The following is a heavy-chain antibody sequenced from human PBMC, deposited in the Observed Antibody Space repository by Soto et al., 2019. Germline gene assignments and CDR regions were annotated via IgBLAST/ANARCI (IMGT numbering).Heavy chain of an antibody. J-gene: IGHJ5*02. Sequence: QVQLVQSGAEVKKPGSSVKVSCKASGGTFSSYTISWVRQAPGQGLEWMGRIIPILGIANYAQKFQGRVTXXAXKXXSTDYMELSSLRSEDTAVYYCARDHYYGSGSPFDPWGQGTLVTVSS. CDR2: IIPILGIA. CDR3: ARDHYYGSGSPFDP. V-gene: IGHV1-69*08. CDR1: GGTFSSYT. D-gene: IGHD3-10*01.